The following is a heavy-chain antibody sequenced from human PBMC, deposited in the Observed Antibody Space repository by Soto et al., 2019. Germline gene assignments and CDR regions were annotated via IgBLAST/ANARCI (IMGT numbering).Heavy chain of an antibody. CDR1: GDSISSSFW. Sequence: SETLSLTCAVSGDSISSSFWCSWVRQPPGKGLEWIGEIYHTESTVYNPSLKSRVTISVDKSKNQFSLNLDSVTAADTAVYYCARYDFGTFDYWGRGILVTVSS. V-gene: IGHV4-4*02. J-gene: IGHJ4*02. CDR3: ARYDFGTFDY. D-gene: IGHD4-17*01. CDR2: IYHTEST.